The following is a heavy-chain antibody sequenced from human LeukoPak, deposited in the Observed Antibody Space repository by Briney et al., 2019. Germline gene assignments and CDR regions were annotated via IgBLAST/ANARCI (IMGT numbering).Heavy chain of an antibody. V-gene: IGHV4-34*01. CDR3: ARGHPDEQLAGRSYYYYYMDV. CDR2: INHSGST. D-gene: IGHD6-6*01. Sequence: SETLSLTCAVYGGSFSGYYWSWIRQPPGKGLEWIGEINHSGSTNYNPSLKSRVTISVDTSKNQFSLKLSSVTAADTAVYYCARGHPDEQLAGRSYYYYYMDVWGKGTTVTVSS. CDR1: GGSFSGYY. J-gene: IGHJ6*03.